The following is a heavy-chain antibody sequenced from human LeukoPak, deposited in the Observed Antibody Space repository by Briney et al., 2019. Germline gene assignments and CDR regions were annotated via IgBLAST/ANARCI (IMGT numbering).Heavy chain of an antibody. V-gene: IGHV3-30-3*01. CDR3: ARVGDSGAVAHGMDV. CDR2: ISYDGSNK. Sequence: GRSLRLSCAASGFTLSSYAMHWVRQAPGKGLEWVAVISYDGSNKYYADSVKGRFTISRDNSKNTLYLQMNSLRAEDTAVYYCARVGDSGAVAHGMDVWGQGTTVTVSS. CDR1: GFTLSSYA. D-gene: IGHD6-19*01. J-gene: IGHJ6*02.